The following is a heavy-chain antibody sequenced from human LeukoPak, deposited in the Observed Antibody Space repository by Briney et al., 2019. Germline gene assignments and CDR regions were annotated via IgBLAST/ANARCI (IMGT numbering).Heavy chain of an antibody. D-gene: IGHD2-15*01. J-gene: IGHJ4*02. CDR1: GYTFTDYY. CDR2: ISAYNGNT. V-gene: IGHV1-18*04. CDR3: ARTGTPESRYCSGGSCYIDY. Sequence: GASVKVSCKASGYTFTDYYLYWVRQAPGQGLEWMGWISAYNGNTNYAQKLQGRVTMTTDTSTSTAYMELRSLRSDDTAVYYCARTGTPESRYCSGGSCYIDYWGQGTLVTVSS.